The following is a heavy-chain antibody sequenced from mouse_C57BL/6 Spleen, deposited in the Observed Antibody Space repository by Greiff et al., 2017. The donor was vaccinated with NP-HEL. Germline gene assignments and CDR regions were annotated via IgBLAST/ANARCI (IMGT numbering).Heavy chain of an antibody. CDR1: GFTFSSYG. J-gene: IGHJ2*01. V-gene: IGHV5-6*01. CDR2: ISSGGSYT. D-gene: IGHD1-1*01. CDR3: ARHYYGSPHYFDY. Sequence: EVKLVESGGDLVKPGGSLKLSCAASGFTFSSYGMSWVRQTPDKRLEWVATISSGGSYTYYPDSVKGRFTISRDNAKNTLYLQMSSLKSEDTAMDYCARHYYGSPHYFDYWGQGTTLTVSS.